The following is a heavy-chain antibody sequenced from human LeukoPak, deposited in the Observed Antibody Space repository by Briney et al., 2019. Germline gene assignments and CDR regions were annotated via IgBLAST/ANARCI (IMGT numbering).Heavy chain of an antibody. V-gene: IGHV5-51*01. Sequence: GESLKISCKGSGYSFTSYWIGWVRQMPGKGLEWMGIIYPGDSDTRYSPSFQGQVTISADKSISTAYLQWSSLKASDTAMYYCARVMVGRGYSYGLDYFDYWGQGTLVSVSS. D-gene: IGHD5-18*01. CDR1: GYSFTSYW. CDR2: IYPGDSDT. J-gene: IGHJ4*02. CDR3: ARVMVGRGYSYGLDYFDY.